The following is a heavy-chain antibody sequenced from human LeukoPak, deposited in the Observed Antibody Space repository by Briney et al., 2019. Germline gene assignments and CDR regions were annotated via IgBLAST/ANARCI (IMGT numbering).Heavy chain of an antibody. Sequence: GGSLRLSCAASGFTFGSYAMSWVRQAPGKGLEWVSDINGSGGSTYYTDSVKGRFTISRDNSKNTLYLQMNSLRAEDTAIYYCAKKYSTGLDPWGQGALVTVSS. CDR2: INGSGGST. V-gene: IGHV3-23*01. J-gene: IGHJ5*02. CDR1: GFTFGSYA. D-gene: IGHD1-26*01. CDR3: AKKYSTGLDP.